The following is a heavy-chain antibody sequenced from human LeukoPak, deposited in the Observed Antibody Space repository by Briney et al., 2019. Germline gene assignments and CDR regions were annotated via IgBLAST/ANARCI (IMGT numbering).Heavy chain of an antibody. CDR3: ARDYSSSSFFFYYYYYMDV. CDR2: INTNTGNP. V-gene: IGHV7-4-1*02. J-gene: IGHJ6*03. D-gene: IGHD6-6*01. CDR1: GYTFTSYA. Sequence: ASVKVSCKASGYTFTSYAMNWVRQAPGQGLEWMGWINTNTGNPTYAQGFTGRFVFSLDTSVSTAYLQISSLKAEDTAVYYCARDYSSSSFFFYYYYYMDVWGKGTTVTVSS.